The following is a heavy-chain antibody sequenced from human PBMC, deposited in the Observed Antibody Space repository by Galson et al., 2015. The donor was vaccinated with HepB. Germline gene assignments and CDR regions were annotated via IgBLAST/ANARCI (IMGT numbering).Heavy chain of an antibody. D-gene: IGHD3-3*01. CDR1: GFTFSNYA. J-gene: IGHJ6*02. CDR2: ISGSGGST. V-gene: IGHV3-23*01. CDR3: AKETIFGVVNYYYYGMDV. Sequence: SLRLSCAGSGFTFSNYAMSWVRQAPGKGLEWVSAISGSGGSTYYADSVKGRFTISRDNSKNTLYLQMNSLRAEDTAVYYCAKETIFGVVNYYYYGMDVWGQGTTVTVSS.